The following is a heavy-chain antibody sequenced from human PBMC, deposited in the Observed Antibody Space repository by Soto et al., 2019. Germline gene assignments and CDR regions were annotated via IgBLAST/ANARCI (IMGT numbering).Heavy chain of an antibody. J-gene: IGHJ6*02. V-gene: IGHV3-30-3*01. Sequence: QVQLVESGGGVVQPGRSLRLSCAASGFSFRSYAMYWVRQAPGKGLEWVAVISYDGSNKYYADSVKGRFTISRDNSKNTLYLQRNSLRAEDTAVYHCARDDPRGAAPYYYFVMDVWGQGTTVTVSS. CDR2: ISYDGSNK. CDR1: GFSFRSYA. CDR3: ARDDPRGAAPYYYFVMDV. D-gene: IGHD3-10*01.